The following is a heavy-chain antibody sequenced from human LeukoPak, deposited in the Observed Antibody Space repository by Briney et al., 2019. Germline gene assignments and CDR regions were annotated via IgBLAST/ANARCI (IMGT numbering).Heavy chain of an antibody. CDR3: ARDGLGSGWYFDY. J-gene: IGHJ4*02. D-gene: IGHD6-19*01. Sequence: SETLSLTCTVSGGSISSYYWSWIRQPPGKGLEWIGYIYYSGSTNYNPSLKSRVTISVDTSKNQFSLKLSSVTAADTAVYYCARDGLGSGWYFDYWGQGTLVTVSS. CDR1: GGSISSYY. CDR2: IYYSGST. V-gene: IGHV4-59*01.